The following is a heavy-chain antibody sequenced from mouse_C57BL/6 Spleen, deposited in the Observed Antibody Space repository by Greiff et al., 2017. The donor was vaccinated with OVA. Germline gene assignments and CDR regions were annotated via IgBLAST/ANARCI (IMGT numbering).Heavy chain of an antibody. CDR3: ARGDYGSSYGWYFDV. CDR2: INPNYGTT. J-gene: IGHJ1*03. V-gene: IGHV1-39*01. D-gene: IGHD1-1*01. Sequence: EVKLVESGPELVKPGASVKISCKASGYSFTDYNMNWVKQSNGKSLEWIGVINPNYGTTSYNQKFKGKATLTVDQSSSTAYMQLNSLTSEDSAVYYCARGDYGSSYGWYFDVWGTGTTVTVSS. CDR1: GYSFTDYN.